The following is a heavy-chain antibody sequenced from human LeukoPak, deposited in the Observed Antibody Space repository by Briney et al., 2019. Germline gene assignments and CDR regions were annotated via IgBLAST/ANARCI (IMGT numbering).Heavy chain of an antibody. CDR3: ARVSVYSSGWYMYRWFDP. D-gene: IGHD6-19*01. V-gene: IGHV4-59*01. CDR1: GGSISSYY. CDR2: IYYSGST. J-gene: IGHJ5*02. Sequence: NSSETLSLTCTVSGGSISSYYWSWIRQPPGKGLEWIGYIYYSGSTNYNPSLKSRVTISVDTSKNQFSLKLSSVTAADTAVYYCARVSVYSSGWYMYRWFDPWGQGTLVTVSS.